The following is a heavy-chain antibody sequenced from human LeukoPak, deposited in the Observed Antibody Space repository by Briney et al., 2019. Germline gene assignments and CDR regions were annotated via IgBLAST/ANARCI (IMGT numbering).Heavy chain of an antibody. Sequence: SETLSLTCTVSGGSISSYYWSWIRQPAGKGLEWIGRIYTSGSTNYNPSLKSRVTMSVDTSKNQFSLKPSSVTAADTAVYYCARGVGYDFWSGYSHFDYWGQGTLVTVSS. CDR2: IYTSGST. CDR3: ARGVGYDFWSGYSHFDY. CDR1: GGSISSYY. J-gene: IGHJ4*02. D-gene: IGHD3-3*01. V-gene: IGHV4-4*07.